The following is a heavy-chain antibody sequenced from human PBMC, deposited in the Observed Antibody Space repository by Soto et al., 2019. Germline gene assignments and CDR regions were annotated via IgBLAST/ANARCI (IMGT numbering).Heavy chain of an antibody. CDR2: INPGNGDT. V-gene: IGHV1-3*01. D-gene: IGHD6-6*01. Sequence: XSVKVSCKASVYPFTIYAIHWVRQAPGQSLEWMGWINPGNGDTKYSQIFQGRVTITWDTSARTAYMDLSSLISEYTADYYCARDSSSSRSFDYWGQGARVTVSS. CDR3: ARDSSSSRSFDY. J-gene: IGHJ4*02. CDR1: VYPFTIYA.